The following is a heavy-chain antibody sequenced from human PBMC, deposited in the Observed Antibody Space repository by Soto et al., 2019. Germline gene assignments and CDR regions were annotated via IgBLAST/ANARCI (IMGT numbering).Heavy chain of an antibody. CDR2: INHSGST. CDR1: GGSFSGYY. J-gene: IGHJ4*02. D-gene: IGHD6-13*01. V-gene: IGHV4-34*01. CDR3: ARGRVAAAGSNY. Sequence: QVQLQQWGAGLLKPSETLSLTCAVYGGSFSGYYWSWIRQPPGKGLEWIGEINHSGSTNYNPSLKSRVTISVDTSKNQFALKLSSVTAADTAVYYCARGRVAAAGSNYWGQGTLGTVSS.